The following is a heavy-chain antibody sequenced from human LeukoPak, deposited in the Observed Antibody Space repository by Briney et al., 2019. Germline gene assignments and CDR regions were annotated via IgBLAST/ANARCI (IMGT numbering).Heavy chain of an antibody. CDR3: ARGWGANYYPGY. J-gene: IGHJ4*02. V-gene: IGHV1-3*01. D-gene: IGHD3-16*01. CDR1: GYTFTNYS. CDR2: INAGNGNT. Sequence: PEASVKVSCKASGYTFTNYSMHWVRQAPGQRLEWMGWINAGNGNTRYSQRFQGRVTLTRDTSASTSYMELSSLTSEDTAVYYCARGWGANYYPGYWGQGTLVTVSS.